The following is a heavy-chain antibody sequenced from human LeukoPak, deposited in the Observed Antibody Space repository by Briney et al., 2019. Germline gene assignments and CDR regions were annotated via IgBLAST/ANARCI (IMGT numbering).Heavy chain of an antibody. CDR2: IIPIFGTA. CDR1: GYTFTSYG. V-gene: IGHV1-69*13. Sequence: GASVKVSCKASGYTFTSYGISWVRQAPGQGLEWMGGIIPIFGTANYAQKFQGRVTITADESTSTAYMELSSLRSEDTAVYYCAGAQDTSWHNFDYWGQGTLVTVSS. CDR3: AGAQDTSWHNFDY. D-gene: IGHD2-2*01. J-gene: IGHJ4*02.